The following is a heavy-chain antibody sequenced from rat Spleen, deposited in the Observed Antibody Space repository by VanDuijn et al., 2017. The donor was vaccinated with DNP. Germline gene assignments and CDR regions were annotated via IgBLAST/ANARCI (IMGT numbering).Heavy chain of an antibody. Sequence: EVQLVESGGGLVQPGRSLKLSCVTSGFTFSNYWMNWLRQAPGKGLEWVASISNTGGSVYSPDSVEGRFSLSRDNAKSTLYLQLNSLRSEDTATYYCAKHRTIMPYYYAMDAWGQGASVTVSS. J-gene: IGHJ4*01. V-gene: IGHV5-31*01. CDR3: AKHRTIMPYYYAMDA. CDR1: GFTFSNYW. CDR2: ISNTGGSV. D-gene: IGHD1-5*01.